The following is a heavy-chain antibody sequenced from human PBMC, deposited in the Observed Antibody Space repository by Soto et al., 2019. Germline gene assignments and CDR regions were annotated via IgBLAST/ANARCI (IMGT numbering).Heavy chain of an antibody. J-gene: IGHJ4*02. CDR2: IYYSGST. CDR1: GGSISSSNYY. Sequence: TSETLSLTCTVSGGSISSSNYYWGWIRQPPGKGLEWIGGIYYSGSTYYNPSLKSRVTISVDTSKNQFSLKLSSVTAADTAVYYCARQWELLGFDYWGQGTLVTVSS. CDR3: ARQWELLGFDY. D-gene: IGHD1-26*01. V-gene: IGHV4-39*01.